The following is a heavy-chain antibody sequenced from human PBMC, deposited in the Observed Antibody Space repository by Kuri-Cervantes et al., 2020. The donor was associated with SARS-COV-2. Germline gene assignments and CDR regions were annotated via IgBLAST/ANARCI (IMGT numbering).Heavy chain of an antibody. V-gene: IGHV3-30-3*01. J-gene: IGHJ4*02. Sequence: GESLTIFCAASGFTFSSYGMHWIRQAPGKGLEWVAVISYDGSNKYYADSVKGRFTISRDNSKNTLYLQMNSLRAEDTAVYYCARDGPVLRFLEWLPGYYFDFWGQGTLVTVSS. D-gene: IGHD3-3*01. CDR1: GFTFSSYG. CDR3: ARDGPVLRFLEWLPGYYFDF. CDR2: ISYDGSNK.